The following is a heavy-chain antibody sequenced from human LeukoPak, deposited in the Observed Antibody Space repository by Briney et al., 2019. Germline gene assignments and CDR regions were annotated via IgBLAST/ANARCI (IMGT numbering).Heavy chain of an antibody. CDR3: ARVVGATYVDY. CDR2: IYYSGST. V-gene: IGHV4-31*11. CDR1: GGSISSGGYY. Sequence: SQTLSLTCAVSGGSISSGGYYWSWIRQHPGKGLEWIGYIYYSGSTYYNPSLKSRVTISVDTSKNQFSLKLSSVTAADTAVYYCARVVGATYVDYWGQGTLVTVSS. D-gene: IGHD1-26*01. J-gene: IGHJ4*02.